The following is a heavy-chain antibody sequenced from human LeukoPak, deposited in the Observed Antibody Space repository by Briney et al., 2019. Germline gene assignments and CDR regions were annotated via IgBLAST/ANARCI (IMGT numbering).Heavy chain of an antibody. CDR2: ISGSGGST. V-gene: IGHV3-23*01. CDR3: AKDLNYYDSSGYSY. Sequence: WGSLRLSCAASGFTFSSYAMSWVRQAPGKGLEWVSAISGSGGSTYYADSVKGRFTISNDNSKNTLYLQMNSLRAEDTAVYYCAKDLNYYDSSGYSYWGQGTLVTVSS. J-gene: IGHJ4*02. D-gene: IGHD3-22*01. CDR1: GFTFSSYA.